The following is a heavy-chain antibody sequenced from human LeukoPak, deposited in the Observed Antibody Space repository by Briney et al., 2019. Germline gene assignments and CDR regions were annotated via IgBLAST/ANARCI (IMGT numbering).Heavy chain of an antibody. V-gene: IGHV4-34*01. Sequence: SETLSLTCAVYGRSFSGYYWSWIRQPPGKGLEWIGEINHSGSTNYNPSLKSRVTISVDTSKNQFSLKLSSVTAADTAVYYCARGTWNCSGGSCYSSFDYWGQGTLVTVSS. J-gene: IGHJ4*02. CDR3: ARGTWNCSGGSCYSSFDY. CDR2: INHSGST. D-gene: IGHD2-15*01. CDR1: GRSFSGYY.